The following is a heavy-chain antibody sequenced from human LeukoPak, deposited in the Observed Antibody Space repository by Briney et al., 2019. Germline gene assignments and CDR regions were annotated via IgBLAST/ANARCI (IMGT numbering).Heavy chain of an antibody. CDR1: GFTFSSYS. J-gene: IGHJ4*02. D-gene: IGHD1-26*01. CDR3: ARAGMRSGSYYFDY. CDR2: VSSTSSFI. V-gene: IGHV3-21*01. Sequence: GGSLRLSCAASGFTFSSYSINWVRQAPGKGLEWVSCVSSTSSFIYYADSVKGRFTISRDNAKNSLYLQMNSLRAEDTAVYYCARAGMRSGSYYFDYWGQGTLVTVSS.